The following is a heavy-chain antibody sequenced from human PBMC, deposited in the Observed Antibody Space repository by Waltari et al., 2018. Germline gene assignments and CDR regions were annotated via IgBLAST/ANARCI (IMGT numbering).Heavy chain of an antibody. D-gene: IGHD2-21*02. CDR3: ARPMVVTRTEYYYYYGMDV. CDR2: IIPIFGTA. V-gene: IGHV1-69*08. CDR1: GGTFSSYA. Sequence: QVQLVQSGAEVKKPGSSVKVSCKASGGTFSSYAISWVRQAPGQGLEWMGRIIPIFGTANYAQKFQGRVTITADKSTSTAYMELSSLRSEDTAVYYCARPMVVTRTEYYYYYGMDVWGQGTTVTVSS. J-gene: IGHJ6*02.